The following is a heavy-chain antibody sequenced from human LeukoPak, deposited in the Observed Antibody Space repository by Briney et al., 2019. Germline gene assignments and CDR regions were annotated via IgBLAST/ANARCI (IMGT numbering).Heavy chain of an antibody. Sequence: GGSLRLSCAASGFTFSSYAMSWVRQAPGKGLEWVSAISGSGGSTYYADSVKGWFTISRDNSKNTLYLQMNSLRAEDTAVYYCAKDFHDSSGYYDAADYWGQGTLVTVSS. D-gene: IGHD3-22*01. CDR1: GFTFSSYA. CDR2: ISGSGGST. V-gene: IGHV3-23*01. CDR3: AKDFHDSSGYYDAADY. J-gene: IGHJ4*02.